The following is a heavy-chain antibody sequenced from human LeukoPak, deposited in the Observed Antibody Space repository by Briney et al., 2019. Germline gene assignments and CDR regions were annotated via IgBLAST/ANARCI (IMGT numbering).Heavy chain of an antibody. Sequence: PTLVNPTQTLTLTCTFSGFSLSTSGVGVGWIRQPPGKALEWLALIYWDDDKRYSPSLKSRLTITKDTSKNQVVLTMTNMDPVDTATYYCARATPYTSSSRLARNWFDSWGQGTLVTVSS. V-gene: IGHV2-5*02. J-gene: IGHJ5*01. CDR3: ARATPYTSSSRLARNWFDS. CDR1: GFSLSTSGVG. CDR2: IYWDDDK. D-gene: IGHD3-3*02.